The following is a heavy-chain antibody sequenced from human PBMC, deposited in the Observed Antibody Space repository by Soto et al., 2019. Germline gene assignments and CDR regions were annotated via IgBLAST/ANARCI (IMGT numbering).Heavy chain of an antibody. D-gene: IGHD2-15*01. Sequence: EVQLVESGGGLVRLGGSLRLSCEASGSPFSSYWLHWVRQAPGRGLVWVSRINSDGSSTSYADSVKGRFTISRDNAKNTLYLQMNSLRAEDTAVYYCVRTSLVVAAATREDYWGQGTLVTVSS. J-gene: IGHJ4*02. V-gene: IGHV3-74*01. CDR1: GSPFSSYW. CDR3: VRTSLVVAAATREDY. CDR2: INSDGSST.